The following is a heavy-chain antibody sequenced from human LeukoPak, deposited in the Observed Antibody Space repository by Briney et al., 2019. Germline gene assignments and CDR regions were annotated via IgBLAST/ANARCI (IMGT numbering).Heavy chain of an antibody. J-gene: IGHJ4*02. CDR3: ARDRSGEQQLVPVGY. D-gene: IGHD6-13*01. V-gene: IGHV3-11*01. CDR2: ISSSGSTI. CDR1: GFTFSDYH. Sequence: GGPLRLSCAASGFTFSDYHMSWIRQAPGKGLEWVSYISSSGSTIYYADSVKGRFTISRDNAKNSLYLQMNSLRAEDTAVYYCARDRSGEQQLVPVGYWGQGTLVTVSS.